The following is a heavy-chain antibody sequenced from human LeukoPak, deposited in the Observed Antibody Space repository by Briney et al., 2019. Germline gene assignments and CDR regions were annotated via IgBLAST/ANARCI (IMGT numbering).Heavy chain of an antibody. CDR3: TKGPTSKLLWFGELSTYYFDY. J-gene: IGHJ4*02. CDR1: GFTFSSYG. Sequence: PGGSLRLSCAASGFTFSSYGMHWVRQAPGKGLEWVAFIRYDGSNKYYADSVKGRFTISRDNSKNTLYLQMNSLRAEDTAVYYCTKGPTSKLLWFGELSTYYFDYWGQGTLVTVSS. CDR2: IRYDGSNK. V-gene: IGHV3-30*02. D-gene: IGHD3-10*01.